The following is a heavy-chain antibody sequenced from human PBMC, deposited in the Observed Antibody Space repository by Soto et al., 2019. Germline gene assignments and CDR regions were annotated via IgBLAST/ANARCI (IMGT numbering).Heavy chain of an antibody. J-gene: IGHJ5*02. V-gene: IGHV3-48*02. CDR2: ISSSSITI. D-gene: IGHD6-19*01. CDR1: GVTFSSYN. CDR3: ASQYSSRWYSGFDP. Sequence: GGSLRLSCAASGVTFSSYNMNWVRQAPGKGLEWVSYISSSSITIYYADSVKGRFTISRDNAKNSLYLQMNSLRDEDTAVYYWASQYSSRWYSGFDPWGQGTLVTVSS.